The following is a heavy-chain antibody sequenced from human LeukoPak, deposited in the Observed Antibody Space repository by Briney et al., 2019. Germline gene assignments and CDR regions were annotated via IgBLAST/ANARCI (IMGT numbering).Heavy chain of an antibody. Sequence: SQTLSLTCTVSGGSISSGGYYWSWIRQPPGKGLEWIGYIYHSGSTYYNPSLKSRVTISVDRSKNQFSLKLSSVTAADTAVYYCARTLVGANWFDPWGQGTLVTVSS. J-gene: IGHJ5*02. CDR1: GGSISSGGYY. V-gene: IGHV4-30-2*01. D-gene: IGHD1-26*01. CDR3: ARTLVGANWFDP. CDR2: IYHSGST.